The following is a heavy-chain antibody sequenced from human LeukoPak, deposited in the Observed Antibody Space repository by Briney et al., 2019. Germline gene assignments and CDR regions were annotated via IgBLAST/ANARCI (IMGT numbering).Heavy chain of an antibody. D-gene: IGHD3-22*01. CDR2: IDWDDDK. V-gene: IGHV2-70*11. CDR1: GFSLSRSGMG. J-gene: IGHJ4*02. CDR3: ARSALDHYYDSSGHFDY. Sequence: SGPALVKPTQTLTLTCTFSGFSLSRSGMGVSWIRQPPGKALEWLARIDWDDDKYYSTSLKTRLTISKNTSKNQVVLTMTNMDPVDTATYYCARSALDHYYDSSGHFDYWGQGTLVTVSS.